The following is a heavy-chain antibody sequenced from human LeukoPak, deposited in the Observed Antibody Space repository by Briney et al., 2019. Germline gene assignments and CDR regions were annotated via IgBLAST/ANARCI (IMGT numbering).Heavy chain of an antibody. Sequence: PSETLSLTCAVYGGSFSGYYWSWIRQPPGKGLEWIGEINHSGSTNYNPSLKSRVTISADTSKNQFSLKLSSVTAADTAVYYCARKCRIVVAPTGHDAFDIWGQGTMVTVSS. D-gene: IGHD2-2*01. CDR2: INHSGST. CDR1: GGSFSGYY. CDR3: ARKCRIVVAPTGHDAFDI. J-gene: IGHJ3*02. V-gene: IGHV4-34*01.